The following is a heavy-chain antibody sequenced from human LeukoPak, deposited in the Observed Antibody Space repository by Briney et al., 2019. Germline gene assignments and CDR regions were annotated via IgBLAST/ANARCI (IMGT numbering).Heavy chain of an antibody. J-gene: IGHJ6*03. CDR3: SRSGVSTGGSYSWVFFYYYYYMDV. CDR2: IYTSGST. Sequence: SETLSLTCTVSVGSISSYYWSCIRQPAGKGLEWLGRIYTSGSTNYNPSLKRRVHMSVDTSQNQSSLTLSSVTDAGPGVYFCSRSGVSTGGSYSWVFFYYYYYMDVWGKGTTVTISS. D-gene: IGHD1-26*01. V-gene: IGHV4-4*07. CDR1: VGSISSYY.